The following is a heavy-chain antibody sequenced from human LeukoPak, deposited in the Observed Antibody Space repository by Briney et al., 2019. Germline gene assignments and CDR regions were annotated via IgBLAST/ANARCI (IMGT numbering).Heavy chain of an antibody. CDR1: GVTFSSYS. Sequence: PGGSLRLSCAASGVTFSSYSMNWVRQAPGKGLEWVSSISSSSSYIYYADSVRGRFTISRDNAKNSLYLQMNSLRAEDTAVYYCASDRWLQLWGQGTLVTVSS. D-gene: IGHD5-24*01. CDR3: ASDRWLQL. V-gene: IGHV3-21*01. CDR2: ISSSSSYI. J-gene: IGHJ4*02.